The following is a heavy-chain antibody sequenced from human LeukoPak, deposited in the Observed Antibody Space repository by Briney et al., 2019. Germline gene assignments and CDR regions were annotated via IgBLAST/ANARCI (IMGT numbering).Heavy chain of an antibody. D-gene: IGHD1-14*01. CDR3: ARVTGGWFDP. CDR1: GGSIINYY. Sequence: SETLSLTCTVSGGSIINYYWNWIRRPPGKGLEWIGHIYNSGSTNYNPSLKSRVTISVDTSKNQFSLKLSSVTAADTAVYYCARVTGGWFDPWGQGTLVTVSS. J-gene: IGHJ5*02. V-gene: IGHV4-59*01. CDR2: IYNSGST.